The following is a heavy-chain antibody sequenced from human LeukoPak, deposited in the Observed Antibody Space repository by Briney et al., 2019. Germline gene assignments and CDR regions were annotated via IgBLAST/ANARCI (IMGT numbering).Heavy chain of an antibody. V-gene: IGHV3-23*01. CDR3: AKDQWNYYGSGSYSGSARSYWYFDL. Sequence: GGSLRLSCAASGFTFSSYAMSWVRQAPGKGLEWVSAISGSGGSTYYADSVKGRFTISRDSSKNTLYLQMNSLRAEDTAVYYCAKDQWNYYGSGSYSGSARSYWYFDLWGRGTLVTVSS. CDR1: GFTFSSYA. D-gene: IGHD3-10*01. J-gene: IGHJ2*01. CDR2: ISGSGGST.